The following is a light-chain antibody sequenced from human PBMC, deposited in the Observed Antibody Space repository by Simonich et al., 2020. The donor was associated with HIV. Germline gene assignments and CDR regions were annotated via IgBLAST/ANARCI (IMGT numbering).Light chain of an antibody. Sequence: QSALTQPASVSGSPAQSITISCTGTSSDVGGYNYVSWNQQHPGKAPNLMIFDVSKRPSGVSNRFSGSKSGNTASLTISGLQAEDEADYYCSSYTSSSTWVFGGGTKLTVL. CDR3: SSYTSSSTWV. CDR2: DVS. J-gene: IGLJ3*02. V-gene: IGLV2-14*01. CDR1: SSDVGGYNY.